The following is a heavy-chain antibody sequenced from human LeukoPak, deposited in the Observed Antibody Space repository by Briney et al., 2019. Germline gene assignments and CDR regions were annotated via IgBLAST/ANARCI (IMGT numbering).Heavy chain of an antibody. CDR3: ARSWNQYNFDY. V-gene: IGHV1-2*02. Sequence: ASVRVFCRASGYTFTGYYMQGVPHAPGQGLEGGGWINPNSGGTKYAQTFEGRVAITRDTSMSTAYMELSRLRSDATAVYYCARSWNQYNFDYGGQGNLGTVSP. CDR2: INPNSGGT. J-gene: IGHJ4*02. D-gene: IGHD1-1*01. CDR1: GYTFTGYY.